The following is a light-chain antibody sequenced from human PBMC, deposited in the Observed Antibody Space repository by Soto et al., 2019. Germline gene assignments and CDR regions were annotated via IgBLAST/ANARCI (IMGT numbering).Light chain of an antibody. V-gene: IGKV1-17*03. CDR1: QGINNY. Sequence: DIQMTQSPSAMSASVGDRVTITCRASQGINNYLVWFQQKPGRVPKRLISGASRLQPGVQSRFSGSGFGTEFTLTISSLQPEDFATYYCIHHYTFPLAFGGGTKVDIK. CDR3: IHHYTFPLA. CDR2: GAS. J-gene: IGKJ4*01.